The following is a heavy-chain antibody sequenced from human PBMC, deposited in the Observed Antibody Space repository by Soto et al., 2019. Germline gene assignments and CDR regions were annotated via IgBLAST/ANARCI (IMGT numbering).Heavy chain of an antibody. CDR1: GFTFSNAW. Sequence: EVQLVESGGGLVKPGGSLRLSCAASGFTFSNAWMSWVRQAPGKGLEWVGRIKSKTDGGTTDYAAPVKGRFTISRDDSKNTLYLQMNSLKTEDTAVYYCTTDFKTQGNTDAFDIWGQGTMVTVS. D-gene: IGHD2-2*02. V-gene: IGHV3-15*01. J-gene: IGHJ3*02. CDR2: IKSKTDGGTT. CDR3: TTDFKTQGNTDAFDI.